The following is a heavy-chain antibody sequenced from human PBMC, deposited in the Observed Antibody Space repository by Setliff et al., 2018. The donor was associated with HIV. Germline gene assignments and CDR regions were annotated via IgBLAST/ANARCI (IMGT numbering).Heavy chain of an antibody. V-gene: IGHV4-34*01. J-gene: IGHJ4*02. CDR1: GGSFTGSY. CDR3: ARHRFPRESGWGLDY. CDR2: TNHSGST. D-gene: IGHD3-16*01. Sequence: PSETLSLTCAVYGGSFTGSYWSWNRQPPRKGLEWIGETNHSGSTNYNPSLKSRVTISVDTSKNQFSLKLSSVTAADTAVYYCARHRFPRESGWGLDYWGQGTLVTVSS.